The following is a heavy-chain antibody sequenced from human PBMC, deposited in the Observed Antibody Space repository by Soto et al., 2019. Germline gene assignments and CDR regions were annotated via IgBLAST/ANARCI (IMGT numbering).Heavy chain of an antibody. CDR2: TYYRSRWYH. CDR3: ASYRYDY. J-gene: IGHJ4*02. CDR1: GDSISSNSAA. D-gene: IGHD4-4*01. V-gene: IGHV6-1*01. Sequence: SQTLSLTCAISGDSISSNSAAWNWIRQSPSRGFEWLGRTYYRSRWYHDYAVSVKSRIIINPDASKNQVSLQLNSVTPDDTAVYYCASYRYDYWGQGTVVTVSS.